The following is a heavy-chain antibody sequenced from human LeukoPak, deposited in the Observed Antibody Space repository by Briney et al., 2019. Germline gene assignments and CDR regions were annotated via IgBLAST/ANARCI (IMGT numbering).Heavy chain of an antibody. CDR2: INPNSGGT. V-gene: IGHV1-2*02. Sequence: GSVKVSCNDSGYTFTDYDIHWVRQAPGQGLEWMGWINPNSGGTNYAQKFQGRATMTWDTSISTAYMELSRLRSDDTAVYYCARESDYYALGSPVFDPWGQGTLVTVSS. D-gene: IGHD3-10*01. CDR1: GYTFTDYD. J-gene: IGHJ5*02. CDR3: ARESDYYALGSPVFDP.